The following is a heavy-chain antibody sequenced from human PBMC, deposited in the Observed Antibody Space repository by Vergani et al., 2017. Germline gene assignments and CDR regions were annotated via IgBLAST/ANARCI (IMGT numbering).Heavy chain of an antibody. CDR1: GGSISSYY. D-gene: IGHD1-26*01. V-gene: IGHV4-59*01. Sequence: QVQLQESGPGLVKPSETLSLTCTVSGGSISSYYWSWIRQPPGKGLEWIGYIYYSGSTNYNPSLKSRVTISVDTSKNQFSLKLNYVTAADTAVYYCARVPLSGSDPHFDYWGQGTLVTVSS. CDR2: IYYSGST. CDR3: ARVPLSGSDPHFDY. J-gene: IGHJ4*02.